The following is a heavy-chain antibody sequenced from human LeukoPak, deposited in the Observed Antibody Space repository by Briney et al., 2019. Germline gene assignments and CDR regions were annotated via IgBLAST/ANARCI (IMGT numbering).Heavy chain of an antibody. Sequence: GESLQISCQGSGFNFTAYWIAWVRQMPGKGLEWMGISHPINSDTKYSPSFQGQVTISADKSSSTAYLQWNRLKASDTAMYYCARHQYYYDSSGNYGWFDSWGQGTLVTVSS. CDR3: ARHQYYYDSSGNYGWFDS. CDR2: SHPINSDT. D-gene: IGHD3-22*01. V-gene: IGHV5-51*01. J-gene: IGHJ5*01. CDR1: GFNFTAYW.